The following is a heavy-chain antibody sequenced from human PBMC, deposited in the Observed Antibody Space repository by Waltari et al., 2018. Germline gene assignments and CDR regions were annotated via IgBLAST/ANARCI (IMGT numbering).Heavy chain of an antibody. CDR3: ARDRNYDFWTGRYGMDV. CDR1: GYIFTGHF. Sequence: QVQLVQSGTEVKKHGASVKVSCKASGYIFTGHFIHWVRQAPGQGLEWVGRINTRNGDTDYAQKFQGRVTMTRDTSITTAYMELSSLRSDDKAVYYCARDRNYDFWTGRYGMDVWGQGTTVTVSS. CDR2: INTRNGDT. J-gene: IGHJ6*02. V-gene: IGHV1-2*06. D-gene: IGHD3-3*01.